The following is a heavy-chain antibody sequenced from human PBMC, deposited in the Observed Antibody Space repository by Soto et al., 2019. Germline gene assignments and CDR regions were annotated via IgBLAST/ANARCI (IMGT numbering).Heavy chain of an antibody. CDR3: ASPNRAFYNWFDP. CDR1: GGSISTSRHY. D-gene: IGHD3-3*02. V-gene: IGHV4-39*01. CDR2: IYYSGST. J-gene: IGHJ5*02. Sequence: SETLSLTCTVSGGSISTSRHYWGWLRQPPGKGLEWIGSIYYSGSTYYNPSLKSRVTISVDTSKNQFSLKLSSVTAADTAVYYFASPNRAFYNWFDPSGQRSLVTVSS.